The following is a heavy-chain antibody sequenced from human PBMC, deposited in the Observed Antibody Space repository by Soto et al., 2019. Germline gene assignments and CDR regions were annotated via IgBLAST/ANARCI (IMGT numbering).Heavy chain of an antibody. D-gene: IGHD2-21*02. CDR3: ARAVVTETTWGSFDY. Sequence: QVHLVQSGADGRKSGSSVRVSCTASGGGTLSNDAISWVRQAPGQGLEWLGRISPFFGTTDYSQSFQGRLTMTADASTGTVYMDLRSLKSDVTAVYYCARAVVTETTWGSFDYWGQGTLVTVSS. V-gene: IGHV1-69*01. CDR1: GGGTLSNDA. CDR2: ISPFFGTT. J-gene: IGHJ4*02.